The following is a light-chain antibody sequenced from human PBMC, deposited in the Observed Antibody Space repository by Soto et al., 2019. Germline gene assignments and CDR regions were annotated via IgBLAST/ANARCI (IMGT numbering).Light chain of an antibody. Sequence: QSVLTQPASVSGSPGQSITISCTGTSSDVGGYNYVSWYQQHPGKAPKLIIYEVSNRPSGVASRFSGSKSGNTASLTISGLQAEDEADYYCISYTGSSASYVFGTGTKLTVL. CDR1: SSDVGGYNY. J-gene: IGLJ1*01. V-gene: IGLV2-14*01. CDR3: ISYTGSSASYV. CDR2: EVS.